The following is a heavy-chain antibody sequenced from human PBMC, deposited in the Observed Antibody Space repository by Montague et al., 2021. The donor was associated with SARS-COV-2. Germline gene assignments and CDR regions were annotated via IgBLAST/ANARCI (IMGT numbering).Heavy chain of an antibody. D-gene: IGHD3-10*01. Sequence: TLSLICAVSGGSISSGGYSWNWIRQPPGKGLEWIGYIYHSGSTYYNPSLKSRVTISLDSSKNQFSLNLTSVTAADTAVYYCARGSMVRGGKVYYGVDVWGQGTTVTVPS. CDR2: IYHSGST. J-gene: IGHJ6*02. V-gene: IGHV4-30-2*01. CDR3: ARGSMVRGGKVYYGVDV. CDR1: GGSISSGGYS.